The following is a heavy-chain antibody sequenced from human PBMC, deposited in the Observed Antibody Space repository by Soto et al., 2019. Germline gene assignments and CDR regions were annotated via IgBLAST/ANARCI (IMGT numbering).Heavy chain of an antibody. Sequence: GGSLRLSGAASGFSFSSYEMHWVRQAPGKGLEWISYISSTSTTIHYADSVKGRFTISRDNAKNSLFLQMNSLRADDTAVYYCARSGYSYGFNYYYYGMDIWGQGTTVTVSS. CDR3: ARSGYSYGFNYYYYGMDI. CDR2: ISSTSTTI. V-gene: IGHV3-48*03. CDR1: GFSFSSYE. J-gene: IGHJ6*02. D-gene: IGHD5-18*01.